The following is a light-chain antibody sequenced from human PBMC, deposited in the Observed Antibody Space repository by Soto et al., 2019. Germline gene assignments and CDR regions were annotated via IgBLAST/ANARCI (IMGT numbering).Light chain of an antibody. J-gene: IGKJ4*01. CDR1: QIVSSN. Sequence: EIVRTQSPATLSVSPGERATLSCRAIQIVSSNLAWYQQKPGQAPRLLIYGASTRTTGIPARFSGSGSGTEFTLTISSLQSEDFSVYYCHQYNNWPPLTFGGGTKVEIK. CDR3: HQYNNWPPLT. V-gene: IGKV3-15*01. CDR2: GAS.